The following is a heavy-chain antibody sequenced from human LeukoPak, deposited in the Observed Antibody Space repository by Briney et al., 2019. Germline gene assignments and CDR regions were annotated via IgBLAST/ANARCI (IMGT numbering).Heavy chain of an antibody. D-gene: IGHD3-22*01. CDR2: IYSGGST. CDR1: GFTFSSYG. V-gene: IGHV3-53*01. J-gene: IGHJ4*02. Sequence: GSLRLFCAASGFTFSSYGMHWVRQAPGKGLEWVSVIYSGGSTYYADSVKGRFTISRDNSKNTLYLQMNSLRAEYTPVYYCASDPYYYDSSGYYPYWGQGTLVTVSS. CDR3: ASDPYYYDSSGYYPY.